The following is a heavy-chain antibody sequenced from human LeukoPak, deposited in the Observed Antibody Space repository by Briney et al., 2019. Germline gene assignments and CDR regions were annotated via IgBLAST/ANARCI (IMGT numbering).Heavy chain of an antibody. D-gene: IGHD3-10*01. CDR3: ASQYYYGFDF. Sequence: PGGSLRLSCSASGFTVSGHYMTWVRQAPGKGLDWVSVIYDGGDTYYADPVKGRFTISRGNSKNTLYLQMNSLRAEDTAVYYCASQYYYGFDFWGQGTLVTVSS. CDR1: GFTVSGHY. J-gene: IGHJ4*02. CDR2: IYDGGDT. V-gene: IGHV3-66*02.